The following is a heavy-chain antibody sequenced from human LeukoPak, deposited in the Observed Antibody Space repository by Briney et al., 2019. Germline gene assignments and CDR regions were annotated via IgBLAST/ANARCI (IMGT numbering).Heavy chain of an antibody. J-gene: IGHJ4*02. Sequence: GGSLRLSCAASGFTFNNYWIHWVRHAPGKGLVWVSRINSDGRTKNYADSVKGRFTISRDNAKNTLYLQMNNLRAEDTSVYYCARVSRDNSDSSGYYYDYWGQGTLGTVSS. CDR1: GFTFNNYW. CDR2: INSDGRTK. D-gene: IGHD3-22*01. CDR3: ARVSRDNSDSSGYYYDY. V-gene: IGHV3-74*01.